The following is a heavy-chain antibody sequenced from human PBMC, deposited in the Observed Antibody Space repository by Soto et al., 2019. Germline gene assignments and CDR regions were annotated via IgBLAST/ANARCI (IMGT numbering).Heavy chain of an antibody. J-gene: IGHJ4*02. CDR3: VNSISVSSSSGFDY. V-gene: IGHV3-64D*08. D-gene: IGHD6-6*01. CDR2: ISSNGGST. CDR1: GFTFSSYA. Sequence: GGSLRLSCSASGFTFSSYAMHWVRQAPGKGLEYVSAISSNGGSTYHADSVKGRFTISRDNSKNTLYLQMSSLRAEDTAVYYCVNSISVSSSSGFDYWGQGTLVTVSS.